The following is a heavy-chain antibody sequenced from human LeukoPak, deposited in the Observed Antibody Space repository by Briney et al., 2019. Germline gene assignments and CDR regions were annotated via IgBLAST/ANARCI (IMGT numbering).Heavy chain of an antibody. V-gene: IGHV3-30-3*01. J-gene: IGHJ6*02. CDR2: ISYDGSSK. Sequence: GGSLRLSCAASGFTFSSYAMHWVRQAPGKGLEWVAVISYDGSSKYYADSVKGRFTISRDNSKNTLYLQMNSLRAEDTAVYYCARASERVSYYYYGMDVWGQGTTVTVSS. D-gene: IGHD1-26*01. CDR3: ARASERVSYYYYGMDV. CDR1: GFTFSSYA.